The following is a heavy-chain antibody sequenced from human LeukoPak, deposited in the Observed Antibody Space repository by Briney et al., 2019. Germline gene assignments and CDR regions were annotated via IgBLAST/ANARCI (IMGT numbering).Heavy chain of an antibody. CDR2: IYPGDSDT. CDR3: ARSLSPAAVALDY. V-gene: IGHV5-51*01. CDR1: GYSFSSYW. J-gene: IGHJ4*02. D-gene: IGHD2-2*01. Sequence: GESLKISCKASGYSFSSYWIGWVRQMPGKGLELMVIIYPGDSDTRYTPSFQGQVTISADKSITTAYLQWSSLQASDTAMYYCARSLSPAAVALDYWGQGALVTVSS.